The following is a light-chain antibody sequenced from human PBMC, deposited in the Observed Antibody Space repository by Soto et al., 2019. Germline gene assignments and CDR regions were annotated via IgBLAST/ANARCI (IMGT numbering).Light chain of an antibody. Sequence: DIQMTQSPSTLSASVGDRVTITCRASQSISNWLAWYQQKPGTAPKVLIYHASNLQSGVPSRFSGSGSGTEFTLTISSLQSEDFAVYYCQQFNYWPPITFGQGTRLEIK. CDR2: HAS. CDR1: QSISNW. V-gene: IGKV1-5*01. CDR3: QQFNYWPPIT. J-gene: IGKJ5*01.